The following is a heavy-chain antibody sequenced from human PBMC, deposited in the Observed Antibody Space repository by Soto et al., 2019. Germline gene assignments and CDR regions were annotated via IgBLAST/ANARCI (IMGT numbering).Heavy chain of an antibody. D-gene: IGHD6-19*01. V-gene: IGHV5-10-1*01. Sequence: GESLKISCKTSGYTFSGHWISWVRQVPGKGLQWMGNIDPSDSYINYNPAFRGHVTFSVDKSNSTAYLHWRSLGPSDTAIYYCARHGAAIWLGYWGQGALVTVSS. CDR1: GYTFSGHW. CDR2: IDPSDSYI. J-gene: IGHJ4*02. CDR3: ARHGAAIWLGY.